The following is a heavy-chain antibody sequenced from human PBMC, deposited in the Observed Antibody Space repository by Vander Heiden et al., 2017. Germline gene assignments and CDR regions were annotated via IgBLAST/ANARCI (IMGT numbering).Heavy chain of an antibody. CDR2: ISGSAFTT. Sequence: ELQMLESGGGLVQPGGSLRLSCATSGFAFTSYAMSWVRQAPGKGLEWVSTISGSAFTTYYTDSVKGRFTISRDNSKNTLYLQMNSLRAEDTALYYCAKGGYRYGFDFWGHGTLVTVSS. D-gene: IGHD5-18*01. V-gene: IGHV3-23*01. CDR3: AKGGYRYGFDF. J-gene: IGHJ4*01. CDR1: GFAFTSYA.